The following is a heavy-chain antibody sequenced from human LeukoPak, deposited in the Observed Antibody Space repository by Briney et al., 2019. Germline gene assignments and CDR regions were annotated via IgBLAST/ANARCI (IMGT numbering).Heavy chain of an antibody. J-gene: IGHJ4*02. Sequence: PSETLSLTCTVSGGSINSITNYWGWIRQPPGKGLEWIGSIYYSGSTYYNPSLKSRVTISVDTSKNQFSLKLSSVIAADTAVYYCLNTYHKGSGSYWGYIDNWGQGTLVTVSS. CDR3: LNTYHKGSGSYWGYIDN. CDR1: GGSINSITNY. CDR2: IYYSGST. D-gene: IGHD3-10*01. V-gene: IGHV4-39*01.